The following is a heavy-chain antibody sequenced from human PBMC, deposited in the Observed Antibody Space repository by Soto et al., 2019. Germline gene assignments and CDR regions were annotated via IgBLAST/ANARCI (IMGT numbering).Heavy chain of an antibody. D-gene: IGHD3-22*01. J-gene: IGHJ6*02. V-gene: IGHV5-10-1*01. CDR1: GCSFTSYW. Sequence: GESLTISCKGSGCSFTSYWISWVRQMTGKGLEWMGRIDPSDSYTNYSPSFQGHVTISADKSISTAYLQWSSLKASDTAMYYCASGSYDSSGSYYYYGMDVWGQGTTVTVS. CDR3: ASGSYDSSGSYYYYGMDV. CDR2: IDPSDSYT.